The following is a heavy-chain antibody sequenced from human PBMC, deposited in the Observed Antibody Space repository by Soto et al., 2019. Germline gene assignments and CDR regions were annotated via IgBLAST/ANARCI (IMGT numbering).Heavy chain of an antibody. CDR3: GSSSRAAAGIFYFCMDV. Sequence: SVKVSCKASCGTFSGYSIIGVREAHGQELEWLGGIIAIFGTATYAQKFQGRVTITAEDSTSTAYMELCSLSCEDTAAYYCGSSSRAAAGIFYFCMDVWGQGTTVTVSS. V-gene: IGHV1-69*13. CDR1: CGTFSGYS. D-gene: IGHD6-13*01. J-gene: IGHJ6*02. CDR2: IIAIFGTA.